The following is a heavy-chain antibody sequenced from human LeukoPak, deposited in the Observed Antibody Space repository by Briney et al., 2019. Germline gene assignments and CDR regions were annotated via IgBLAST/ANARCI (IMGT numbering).Heavy chain of an antibody. Sequence: PGGSLRLSCAASGFTFSSYAMSWVRQAPGKGLEWVSAISGSGGSTYYADSVKGRFTISRDNSKNTLCLQMNSLRAEDTAVYYCASPGGDYVAFDIWDQGTMVTVSS. CDR3: ASPGGDYVAFDI. CDR1: GFTFSSYA. CDR2: ISGSGGST. J-gene: IGHJ3*02. V-gene: IGHV3-23*01. D-gene: IGHD4-17*01.